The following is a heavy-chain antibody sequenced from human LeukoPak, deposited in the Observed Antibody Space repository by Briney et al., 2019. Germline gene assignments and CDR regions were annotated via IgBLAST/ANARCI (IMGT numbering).Heavy chain of an antibody. V-gene: IGHV3-11*03. CDR1: GFTLSDYY. CDR2: ISSSSSYT. J-gene: IGHJ4*02. CDR3: ARLKGRWELL. D-gene: IGHD1-26*01. Sequence: PGGSLRLSCAASGFTLSDYYISWIRQAPGKGLEWVSYISSSSSYTKYADSVKGRFTISKDNAKNSLYLQMNSLRAEDTAVYYCARLKGRWELLWGQGTLVTVSS.